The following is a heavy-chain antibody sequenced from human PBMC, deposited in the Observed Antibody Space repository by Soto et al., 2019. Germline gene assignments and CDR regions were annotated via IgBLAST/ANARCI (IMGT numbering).Heavy chain of an antibody. Sequence: SETLSLTCTVSGISITSSYWNWFRQSPGKGLEWIGQISDRGAINYNPPLESRVTISTDTSNNQVSLTLTAVDTADTAIYYCASGRHWFGPRGQGTLVTVSS. CDR1: GISITSSY. CDR3: ASGRHWFGP. V-gene: IGHV4-59*01. CDR2: ISDRGAI. J-gene: IGHJ5*02.